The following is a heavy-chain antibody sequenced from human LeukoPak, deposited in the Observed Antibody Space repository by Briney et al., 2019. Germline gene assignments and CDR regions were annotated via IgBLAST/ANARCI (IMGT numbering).Heavy chain of an antibody. CDR3: AKGYCSSTSCYPFEVTTYYFDY. D-gene: IGHD2-2*01. J-gene: IGHJ4*02. Sequence: GGSLGLSCAASGFTVSSNYMSWVRQAPGKGLEWVSAISGSGGSTYYADSVKDRFTISRDNSKNTLYLQMNSLRAEDTAVYYCAKGYCSSTSCYPFEVTTYYFDYWGQGTLVTVSS. CDR1: GFTVSSNY. CDR2: ISGSGGST. V-gene: IGHV3-23*01.